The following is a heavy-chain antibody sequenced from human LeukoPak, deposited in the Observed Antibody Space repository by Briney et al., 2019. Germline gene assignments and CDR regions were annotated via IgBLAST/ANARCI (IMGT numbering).Heavy chain of an antibody. CDR2: IYYSGSP. Sequence: PSETRSLTCTLSGGSISSYYWTWIRQPPGKGLEWIGYIYYSGSPNYNPSLKSRVTVSVDTSKNQFSLKLSSVTAADTAVYYCATRGRTCYAFDIWGQGTLVTVSS. CDR3: ATRGRTCYAFDI. J-gene: IGHJ3*02. CDR1: GGSISSYY. D-gene: IGHD1-7*01. V-gene: IGHV4-59*01.